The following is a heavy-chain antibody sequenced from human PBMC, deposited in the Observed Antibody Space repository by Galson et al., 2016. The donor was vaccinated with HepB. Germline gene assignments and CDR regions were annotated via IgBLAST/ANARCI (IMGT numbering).Heavy chain of an antibody. D-gene: IGHD3-10*01. J-gene: IGHJ4*02. Sequence: SLRLSCAASGFTFSTYSMNWVRQAPGKGLVWVSRINSDGRYANYADSVKGRFTISRDNAKNTVYLQMNSLRAEDTAVYYCVRDFRVADFWGQGMLVTVSS. CDR2: INSDGRYA. CDR1: GFTFSTYS. CDR3: VRDFRVADF. V-gene: IGHV3-74*01.